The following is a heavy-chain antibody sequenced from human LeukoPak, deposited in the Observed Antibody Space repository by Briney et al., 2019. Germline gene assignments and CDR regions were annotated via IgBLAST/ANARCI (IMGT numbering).Heavy chain of an antibody. CDR2: MNPNSGNT. CDR1: GYTFTNYD. Sequence: ASVKVSCKASGYTFTNYDINWVRQATGQGLEWMGWMNPNSGNTGYAQRFQGRVTMTRDTSTSTVYMELSSLRSEDTAVYYCARDVGEQLVTNVDYWGQGTLVTVSS. J-gene: IGHJ4*02. D-gene: IGHD6-13*01. V-gene: IGHV1-8*01. CDR3: ARDVGEQLVTNVDY.